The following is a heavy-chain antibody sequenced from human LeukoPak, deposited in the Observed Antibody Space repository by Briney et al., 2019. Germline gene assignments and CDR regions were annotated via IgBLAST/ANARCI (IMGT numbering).Heavy chain of an antibody. CDR2: IYTSGST. J-gene: IGHJ4*02. D-gene: IGHD6-6*01. CDR1: GGSISSYY. V-gene: IGHV4-4*09. CDR3: ARYSSSSRSLDY. Sequence: SETLSLTCTVSGGSISSYYWSWIRQPPGKGLEWIGYIYTSGSTKHNPSLKSRVTISVDTSKNQFSLKLSSVTAADTAVYYCARYSSSSRSLDYWGQGTLVTISS.